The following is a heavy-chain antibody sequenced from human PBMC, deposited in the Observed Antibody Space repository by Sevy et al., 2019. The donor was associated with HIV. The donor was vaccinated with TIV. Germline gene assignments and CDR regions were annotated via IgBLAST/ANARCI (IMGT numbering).Heavy chain of an antibody. CDR2: INHSGST. CDR3: AREPPGVAGLQGAFDI. D-gene: IGHD6-19*01. CDR1: GGSFSGYY. Sequence: SETLSLTCAVYGGSFSGYYWSWIRQPPGKGLEWIGEINHSGSTNYNPSLKSRVTISVDTSKNQVSLKLSSVTAADTAVYYCAREPPGVAGLQGAFDIWGQGTMVTVSS. J-gene: IGHJ3*02. V-gene: IGHV4-34*01.